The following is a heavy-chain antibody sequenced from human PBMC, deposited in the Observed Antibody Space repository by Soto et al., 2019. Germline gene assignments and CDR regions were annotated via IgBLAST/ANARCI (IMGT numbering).Heavy chain of an antibody. D-gene: IGHD3-22*01. CDR3: ARCGAYDSSLLGDY. CDR2: IIPIFGTA. J-gene: IGHJ4*02. V-gene: IGHV1-69*01. Sequence: QVQLVQSGAEVKKPGSSVKVSCKASGGTFSSYAISWVRQAPGQGLEWMGGIIPIFGTANYAQKFQGRVTITADESTSPAYMELSSLSSEETAVYYCARCGAYDSSLLGDYWGQGTLVTVSS. CDR1: GGTFSSYA.